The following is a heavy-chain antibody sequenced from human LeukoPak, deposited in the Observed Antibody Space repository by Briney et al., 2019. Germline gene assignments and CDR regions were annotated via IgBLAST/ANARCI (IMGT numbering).Heavy chain of an antibody. CDR2: IYTSGST. D-gene: IGHD1-20*01. CDR3: ARGSFYNWNCFDY. Sequence: SETLSLTCTVSGGSISSGSYYWSWIRQPAGKGLEWIGRIYTSGSTNYNPSLKSRVTISVDTSKNQFSLKLSSVTAADTAVYYCARGSFYNWNCFDYWGQGTLVTVSS. J-gene: IGHJ4*02. CDR1: GGSISSGSYY. V-gene: IGHV4-61*02.